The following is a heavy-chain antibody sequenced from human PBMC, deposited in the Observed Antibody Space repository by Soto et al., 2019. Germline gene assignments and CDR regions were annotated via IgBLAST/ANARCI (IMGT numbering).Heavy chain of an antibody. V-gene: IGHV4-39*01. Sequence: PSETLSLTCTVSGGSISSSSYYWGWIRQPPGKGLEWIGSIYYSGSTYYSPSLKSRVTISVDTSKNQFSLKLSSVTAADTAVYYCARSRDYYDSSGPKPNYFDYWGQGTLVTVSS. CDR1: GGSISSSSYY. D-gene: IGHD3-22*01. CDR3: ARSRDYYDSSGPKPNYFDY. CDR2: IYYSGST. J-gene: IGHJ4*02.